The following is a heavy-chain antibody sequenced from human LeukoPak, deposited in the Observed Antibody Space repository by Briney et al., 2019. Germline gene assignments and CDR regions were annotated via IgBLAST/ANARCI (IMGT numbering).Heavy chain of an antibody. J-gene: IGHJ3*02. D-gene: IGHD2-21*02. CDR2: IYYSGST. V-gene: IGHV4-30-4*01. CDR1: GGSISSGDYY. CDR3: ARGSSDCGGDCSGAFDI. Sequence: PSETLSLTCTVSGGSISSGDYYWSWIRQPPGKGLEWIGYIYYSGSTYYNPSLKSRVTISVDTSKNQFSLKLSSVTAADTAVYYCARGSSDCGGDCSGAFDIWGQGTMVTVSS.